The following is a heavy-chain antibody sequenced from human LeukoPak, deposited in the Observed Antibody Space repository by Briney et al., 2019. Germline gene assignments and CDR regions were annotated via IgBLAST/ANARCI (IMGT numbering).Heavy chain of an antibody. D-gene: IGHD2-2*01. CDR3: ITPLGCCSSASCRHGMDV. Sequence: ASVKVSCKVSGYSLTDLSMHWVRQAPGKGLEWMGGYDPEHEETIYAQKFQGRVTMTEDTSSDTAYMELSSLRSEDTAVYYCITPLGCCSSASCRHGMDVWGQGTTVIVS. J-gene: IGHJ6*02. V-gene: IGHV1-24*01. CDR1: GYSLTDLS. CDR2: YDPEHEET.